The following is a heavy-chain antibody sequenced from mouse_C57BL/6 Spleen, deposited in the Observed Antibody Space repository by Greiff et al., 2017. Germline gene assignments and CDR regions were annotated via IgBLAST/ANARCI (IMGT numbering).Heavy chain of an antibody. Sequence: VMLKQSGAELVRPGTSVKVSCKASGYAFTNYLIEWVKQRPGQGLEWIGVINPGSGGTNYNEKFKGKATLTADKSSSTAYMQLSSLTSEDSAVYFCARYYYGSSWYFDVWGTGTTVTVSS. CDR1: GYAFTNYL. J-gene: IGHJ1*03. CDR2: INPGSGGT. D-gene: IGHD1-1*01. CDR3: ARYYYGSSWYFDV. V-gene: IGHV1-54*01.